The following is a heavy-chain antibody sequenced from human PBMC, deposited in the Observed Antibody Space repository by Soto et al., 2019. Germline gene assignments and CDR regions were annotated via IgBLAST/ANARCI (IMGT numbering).Heavy chain of an antibody. J-gene: IGHJ6*02. CDR1: GGSISRRTSY. CDR3: ARDYYGMDV. CDR2: TYQSGSA. V-gene: IGHV4-30-2*06. Sequence: PSDTLSRTCTVSGGSISRRTSYCGWIRQSPGKGLEWIGYTYQSGSAYYNPSLKSRVTISVDRSKNQFSLNLTSVTAADTAVHYCARDYYGMDVWGQGTTVTVSS.